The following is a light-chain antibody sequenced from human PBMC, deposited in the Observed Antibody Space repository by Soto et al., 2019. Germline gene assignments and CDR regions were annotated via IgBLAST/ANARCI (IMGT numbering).Light chain of an antibody. J-gene: IGKJ2*01. V-gene: IGKV3-20*01. CDR1: QSVSSSF. CDR3: QQYDSSPYT. Sequence: EIVLTQSPGTLSLSPGERATLSCRASQSVSSSFLAWYRQKPGQAPRLLIYGASSRATGIPDRFSGSGSGTDFTLTISRLEPEDFAVYYCQQYDSSPYTFGQGTNLEIK. CDR2: GAS.